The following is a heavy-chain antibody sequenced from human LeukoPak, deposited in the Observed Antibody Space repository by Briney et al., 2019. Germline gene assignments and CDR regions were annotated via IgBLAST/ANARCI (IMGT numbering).Heavy chain of an antibody. Sequence: PSETLSLTCTVSGGSISSGGYYWSWIRQHPGKGLEWIGYIYYSGSTYYNPSLKSRVTTSVDTSKNQFSLKLSSVTAADTAVYYCARWIGLLQFDAFDIWGQGTMVTVSS. CDR2: IYYSGST. D-gene: IGHD3-22*01. CDR3: ARWIGLLQFDAFDI. CDR1: GGSISSGGYY. V-gene: IGHV4-31*03. J-gene: IGHJ3*02.